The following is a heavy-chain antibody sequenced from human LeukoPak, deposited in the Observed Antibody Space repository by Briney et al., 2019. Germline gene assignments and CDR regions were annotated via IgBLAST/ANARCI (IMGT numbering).Heavy chain of an antibody. CDR1: GGTFSSYP. Sequence: ASVKVSCKASGGTFSSYPINWVRQATGQGLEWMGWMNPNSGNTGYAQKFQGRVTMTRDISLSTAYMELSSLRYEDTAVYYCARGYCSGGSCYGAIWGQGTLVSVSS. D-gene: IGHD2-15*01. J-gene: IGHJ4*02. CDR3: ARGYCSGGSCYGAI. CDR2: MNPNSGNT. V-gene: IGHV1-8*01.